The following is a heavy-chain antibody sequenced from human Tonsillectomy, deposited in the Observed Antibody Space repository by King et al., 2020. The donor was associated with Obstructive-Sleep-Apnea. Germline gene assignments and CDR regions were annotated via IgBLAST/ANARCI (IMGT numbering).Heavy chain of an antibody. CDR2: ISGSGGST. CDR3: AKEGSSWLYYFDY. D-gene: IGHD6-13*01. CDR1: GFTFSSYA. J-gene: IGHJ4*02. V-gene: IGHV3-23*04. Sequence: VQLVESGGGLVQPGGSLRLSCAASGFTFSSYAMSWVRQAPGKGLEWVSAISGSGGSTYYADSVKGRFTIARDTSKNTLYLQMNSLRAEDTAVYYGAKEGSSWLYYFDYWAQGTLVTVSS.